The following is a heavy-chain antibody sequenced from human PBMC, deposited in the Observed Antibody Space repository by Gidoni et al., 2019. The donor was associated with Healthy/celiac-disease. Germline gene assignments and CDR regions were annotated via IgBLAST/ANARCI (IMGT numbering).Heavy chain of an antibody. CDR3: ARLTWTGSRGYSSSSGDY. J-gene: IGHJ4*02. CDR1: GYSSTSHW. V-gene: IGHV5-51*03. CDR2: IYPGDSDT. Sequence: EVQLVQSGAEVQKPGVSLKISCKGSGYSSTSHWSGWVRQMHGKGLEWMGIIYPGDSDTRYSPSFQGQVTISADKSISTAYLQWSSLKASDTAMYYCARLTWTGSRGYSSSSGDYWGQGTLVTVSS. D-gene: IGHD6-6*01.